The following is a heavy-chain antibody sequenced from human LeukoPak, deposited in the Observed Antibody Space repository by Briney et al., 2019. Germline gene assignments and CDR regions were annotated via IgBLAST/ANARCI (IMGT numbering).Heavy chain of an antibody. J-gene: IGHJ4*02. D-gene: IGHD6-13*01. V-gene: IGHV3-33*01. Sequence: PGRSLRLSCAASGFTFSSYGMHWVRQAPGKGLEWVAVMWYDGSNKYYADSVKGRFTISRDNSKNTLYLQMNSLRAEDTAVYYCAREKRRIAAAGINFDYWGQGTLVTVSS. CDR1: GFTFSSYG. CDR3: AREKRRIAAAGINFDY. CDR2: MWYDGSNK.